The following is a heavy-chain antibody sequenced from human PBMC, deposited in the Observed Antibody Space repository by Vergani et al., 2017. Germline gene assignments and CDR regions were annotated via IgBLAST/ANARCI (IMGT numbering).Heavy chain of an antibody. Sequence: EVQLVQSGAEVKKPGESLRISCKGSGYSFTSYWISWVRQMPGKGLEWMGRIDPSDSYTNYSPSFQGHGTISADKSISTAYLQWSSLKASDTAMYYCARLNGRDVVVVAATMVYGMDVWGQGTTVTVSS. V-gene: IGHV5-10-1*03. CDR2: IDPSDSYT. J-gene: IGHJ6*02. CDR3: ARLNGRDVVVVAATMVYGMDV. CDR1: GYSFTSYW. D-gene: IGHD2-15*01.